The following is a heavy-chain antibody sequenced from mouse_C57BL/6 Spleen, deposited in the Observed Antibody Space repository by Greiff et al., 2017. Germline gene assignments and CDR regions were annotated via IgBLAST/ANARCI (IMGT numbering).Heavy chain of an antibody. CDR1: GYTFTSYR. Sequence: VQLQQPGTELVKPGASVKLSCKASGYTFTSYRMPWVKQRPGQSLEWIGNFNPCNCGTKHNEKFQSQATLTVDKSSSTAYMQLSSLTSEDSAVYCCARWDLYYFDYWGKGTTLTVSS. CDR3: ARWDLYYFDY. V-gene: IGHV1-53*01. J-gene: IGHJ2*01. CDR2: FNPCNCGT. D-gene: IGHD2-3*01.